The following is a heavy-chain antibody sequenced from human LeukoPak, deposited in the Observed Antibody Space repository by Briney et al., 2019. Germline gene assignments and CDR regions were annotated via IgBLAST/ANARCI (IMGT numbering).Heavy chain of an antibody. CDR1: GGTFSSYA. V-gene: IGHV1-69*04. CDR3: AREDGYNGSGFDY. D-gene: IGHD5-24*01. Sequence: SVKVSCKASGGTFSSYAISWVRQAPGQGLEWMGRIIPILGIANYAQKFQGRVTITADKSTSTAYMELSCLRSEDTAVYYCAREDGYNGSGFDYWGQGTLVTVSS. CDR2: IIPILGIA. J-gene: IGHJ4*02.